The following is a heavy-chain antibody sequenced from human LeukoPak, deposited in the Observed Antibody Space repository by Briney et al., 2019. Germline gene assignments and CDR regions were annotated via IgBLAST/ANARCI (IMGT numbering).Heavy chain of an antibody. Sequence: GGSLRLSCAASGFTFSSYSMNWVRQAPGKGLEWVSSISSSSYIYYADSVKGRFTISRDNAKNSVYLQMNSLRAEDTAVYYCAREIVAAAGNFYYYYMDVWGKGTTVTISS. V-gene: IGHV3-21*06. CDR2: ISSSSYI. J-gene: IGHJ6*03. CDR3: AREIVAAAGNFYYYYMDV. D-gene: IGHD6-13*01. CDR1: GFTFSSYS.